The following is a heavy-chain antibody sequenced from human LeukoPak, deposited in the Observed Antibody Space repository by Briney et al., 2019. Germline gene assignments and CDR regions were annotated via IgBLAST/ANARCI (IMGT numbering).Heavy chain of an antibody. CDR1: GGSISSYY. CDR3: QRLRRDDYRFDY. V-gene: IGHV4-59*01. D-gene: IGHD5-24*01. J-gene: IGHJ4*02. Sequence: SETLSLTSTVAGGSISSYYGSWIRQPPGKGLGWSGHNYYNGSTNYNPSLKSRVTISGDTSNSQLSLKLSSVTAADTALYYRQRLRRDDYRFDYWGQGTLVTVSS. CDR2: NYYNGST.